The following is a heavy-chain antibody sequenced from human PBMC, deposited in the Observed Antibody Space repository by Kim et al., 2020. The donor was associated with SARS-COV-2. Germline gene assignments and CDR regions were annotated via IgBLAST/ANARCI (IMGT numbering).Heavy chain of an antibody. Sequence: SETLSLTCAVSGGSFSGYYWSWIRQPPGKGLEWIGYINYSGSTNYNPSLKSRVTISVDTSKNQFSLKLSSVTAADTAVYYCARGYWEWFGSAGNWYYDF. J-gene: IGHJ2*01. CDR2: INYSGST. CDR1: GGSFSGYY. D-gene: IGHD3-3*01. CDR3: ARGYWEWFGSAGNWYYDF. V-gene: IGHV4-34*01.